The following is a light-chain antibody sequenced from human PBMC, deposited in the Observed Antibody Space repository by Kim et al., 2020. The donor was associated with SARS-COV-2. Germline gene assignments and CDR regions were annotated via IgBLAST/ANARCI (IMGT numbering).Light chain of an antibody. Sequence: PGKKARITCGGNNIGSKSVNWYQQKPGQAPVLVIYYDSDRPSGIPERFSGSNSGNTATLTISRVEAGDEADYYCQVRDSSSDNPRVFGTGTKVTVL. V-gene: IGLV3-21*04. CDR2: YDS. CDR3: QVRDSSSDNPRV. CDR1: NIGSKS. J-gene: IGLJ1*01.